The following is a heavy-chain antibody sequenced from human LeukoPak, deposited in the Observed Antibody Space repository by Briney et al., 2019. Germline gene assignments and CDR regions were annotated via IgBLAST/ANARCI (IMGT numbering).Heavy chain of an antibody. J-gene: IGHJ4*02. Sequence: ASVKVSCKASGYTFTSYDINWVRQATGQGLEWMGWMNPNSGNTGYAQKFQGRVTMTRNTSISTAYMELSSLRAEDTAVYYCARDPKQQLVLDYWGQGTLVTVSS. V-gene: IGHV1-8*01. CDR3: ARDPKQQLVLDY. CDR1: GYTFTSYD. CDR2: MNPNSGNT. D-gene: IGHD6-13*01.